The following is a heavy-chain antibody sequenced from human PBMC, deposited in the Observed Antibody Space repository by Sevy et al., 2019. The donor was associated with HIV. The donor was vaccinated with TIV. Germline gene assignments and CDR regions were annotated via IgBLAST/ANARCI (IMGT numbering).Heavy chain of an antibody. Sequence: GGSLRLSCAASGFTFSGYGMSWVRQAPGTVLEWVANIKQDESEKYYVDSLKGRFTISRDKAMNSLYLQMKSLRAEDTAVYYCARVRITLFGGGMDVWGQGTTVTVSS. V-gene: IGHV3-7*01. CDR3: ARVRITLFGGGMDV. CDR1: GFTFSGYG. D-gene: IGHD3-3*01. J-gene: IGHJ6*02. CDR2: IKQDESEK.